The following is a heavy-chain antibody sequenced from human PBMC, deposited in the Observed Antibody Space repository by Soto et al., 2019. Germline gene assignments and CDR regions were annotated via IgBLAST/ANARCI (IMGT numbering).Heavy chain of an antibody. V-gene: IGHV4-38-2*02. CDR1: GFSISSGYY. CDR3: VRDGLTSTLFGVTSVDTYHYAVDV. D-gene: IGHD3-3*01. CDR2: IHKSGNA. J-gene: IGHJ6*01. Sequence: PTETLSLTCNVSGFSISSGYYCGWIRQPPGQGLDWIESIHKSGNAYYSPSLRSRVTIKVDASKNQFSLRLTSVAAADTGVYYCVRDGLTSTLFGVTSVDTYHYAVDVWGQGTTVS.